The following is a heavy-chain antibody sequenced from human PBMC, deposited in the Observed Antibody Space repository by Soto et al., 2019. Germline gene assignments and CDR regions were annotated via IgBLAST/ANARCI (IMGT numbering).Heavy chain of an antibody. Sequence: EVQLLESGGGLVQPGGSLRLSCAASGFTFSSYAMSWVRQAPGKGLEWVSAISASGGSTYYADSVKGRFTISRDNSKNTRDMQMNSLRAEDTAVYYWACYRGAYYTDGMDVWGQGTTVTVSS. J-gene: IGHJ6*02. CDR1: GFTFSSYA. CDR2: ISASGGST. D-gene: IGHD2-2*01. CDR3: ACYRGAYYTDGMDV. V-gene: IGHV3-23*01.